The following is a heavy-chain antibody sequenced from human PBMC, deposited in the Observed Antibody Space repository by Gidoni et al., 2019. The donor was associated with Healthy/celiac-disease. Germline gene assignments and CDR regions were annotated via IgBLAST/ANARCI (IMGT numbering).Heavy chain of an antibody. J-gene: IGHJ4*02. V-gene: IGHV3-23*01. CDR2: ISGSGGST. Sequence: EVQLLESGGGLVQPGGSLRLSCAASGFTFRSYAMSWVRQAPGKGLEWVSAISGSGGSTYYADSVKGRFTISRDNSKNTLYLQMNSLRAEDTAVYYCANLDYGDYGGLPLGGALRYWGQGTLVTVSS. D-gene: IGHD4-17*01. CDR1: GFTFRSYA. CDR3: ANLDYGDYGGLPLGGALRY.